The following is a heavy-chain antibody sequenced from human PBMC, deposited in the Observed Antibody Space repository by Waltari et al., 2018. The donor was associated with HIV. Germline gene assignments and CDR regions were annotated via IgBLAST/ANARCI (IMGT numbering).Heavy chain of an antibody. CDR3: AKGGTSGYTFGFGR. D-gene: IGHD5-18*01. J-gene: IGHJ1*01. V-gene: IGHV3-74*01. CDR2: RNRDGSIT. CDR1: GFTFSSYW. Sequence: EVQLVESGGGLVQPGGSLRLSCAASGFTFSSYWMHWVRQAPGKGLVCGRRRNRDGSITSHADSVKGRFTISRDNARNTLYLQMNSLGAEDTAMYYCAKGGTSGYTFGFGRWGQGTLVTVSS.